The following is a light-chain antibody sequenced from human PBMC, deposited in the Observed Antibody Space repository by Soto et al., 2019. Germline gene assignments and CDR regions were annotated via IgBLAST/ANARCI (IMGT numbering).Light chain of an antibody. V-gene: IGLV2-14*01. CDR2: EVT. CDR1: SSDIGGFYY. Sequence: QSALTQPASVSGSPGQSITISCTGTSSDIGGFYYVSWYQQHPGKAPKLIIYEVTNRPSGISHRFSGSRSGNTASLTISGLQADDEADYYCSSYTINNFFILFGGGTKLTVL. CDR3: SSYTINNFFIL. J-gene: IGLJ2*01.